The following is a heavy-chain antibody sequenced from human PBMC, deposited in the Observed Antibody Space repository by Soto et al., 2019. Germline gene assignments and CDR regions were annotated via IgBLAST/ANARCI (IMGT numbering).Heavy chain of an antibody. CDR3: ARGRYCSGSKCNPSYYGMDV. Sequence: QVQLVQSGAEVKKPGTSVKVSCKASGGTFNNYAISWVRQVPGQGPEWMGGIIPVFRTPIYAQRFQGNVTITAGESTTKAYRELSSLNSEDTAVYYCARGRYCSGSKCNPSYYGMDVWGQGTTVTVSS. D-gene: IGHD2-15*01. CDR1: GGTFNNYA. V-gene: IGHV1-69*12. J-gene: IGHJ6*02. CDR2: IIPVFRTP.